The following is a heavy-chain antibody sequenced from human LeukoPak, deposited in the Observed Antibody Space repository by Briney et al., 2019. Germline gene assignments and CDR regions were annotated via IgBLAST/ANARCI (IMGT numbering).Heavy chain of an antibody. CDR2: ISSSSSYI. CDR3: ARPVYGDYVEYFQH. V-gene: IGHV3-21*01. Sequence: PGGSLRLSCAASGFTFSSYSMNWVRQAPGKGLEWVSSISSSSSYIYYADSVKGRFTISRDNAKNSLYLQMNSLRAEDTAVYYCARPVYGDYVEYFQHWGQGTLVTVSS. D-gene: IGHD4-17*01. J-gene: IGHJ1*01. CDR1: GFTFSSYS.